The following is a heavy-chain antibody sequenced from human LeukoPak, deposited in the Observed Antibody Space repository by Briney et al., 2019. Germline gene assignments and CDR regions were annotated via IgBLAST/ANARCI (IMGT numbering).Heavy chain of an antibody. D-gene: IGHD5-18*01. CDR2: IWYDGSNK. Sequence: GGSLRLSCGASGSTFSASGMHWVRQAPGKGLEWVAVIWYDGSNKYYADSVKGRFTVSRDNSKNTLFLRMNSLRGEDTAVYYCARGDYSSGYVAYWGQGTLVTVSS. J-gene: IGHJ4*02. V-gene: IGHV3-33*01. CDR1: GSTFSASG. CDR3: ARGDYSSGYVAY.